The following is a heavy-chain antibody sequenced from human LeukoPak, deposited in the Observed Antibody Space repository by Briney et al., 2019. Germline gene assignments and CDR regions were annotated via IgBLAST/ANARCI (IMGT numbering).Heavy chain of an antibody. CDR1: GGTFSSYA. Sequence: ASVKVSCKASGGTFSSYAISWVRQAPGQGLEWMGWISAYNGNTNYAQKLQGRVTMTTDTSTSTAYMELRSLRSDDTAVYYCARRGSLRLFDYWGQGTLVTVSS. D-gene: IGHD3-16*01. V-gene: IGHV1-18*01. J-gene: IGHJ4*02. CDR2: ISAYNGNT. CDR3: ARRGSLRLFDY.